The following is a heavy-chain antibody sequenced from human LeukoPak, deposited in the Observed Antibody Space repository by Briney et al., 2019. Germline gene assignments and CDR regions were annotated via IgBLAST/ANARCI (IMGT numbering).Heavy chain of an antibody. CDR1: GFTFSSYA. J-gene: IGHJ4*02. CDR3: AKELDTMFFDY. V-gene: IGHV3-30-3*02. CDR2: ISYDGSNK. D-gene: IGHD3-10*02. Sequence: PGGSLRLSCAASGFTFSSYAMHWVRQAPGKGLEWVAVISYDGSNKYYADSVKGRFTISRDNSKNTLYLQMNSLRADDTAFYFCAKELDTMFFDYWGQGALVTVSS.